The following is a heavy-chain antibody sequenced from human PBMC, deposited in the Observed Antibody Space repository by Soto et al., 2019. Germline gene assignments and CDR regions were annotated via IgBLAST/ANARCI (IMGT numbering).Heavy chain of an antibody. CDR3: ARHGFYGDYSSNYFDT. D-gene: IGHD4-17*01. J-gene: IGHJ5*02. V-gene: IGHV5-51*01. Sequence: GESLKISCKGSGYSFSSWWIAWVRQMPGKGLEYMGIIYPSDSQTRYSPSFQGQVTISADKSISTAYLQWSSLKASDTAIYYCARHGFYGDYSSNYFDTWGQGTMVTVSS. CDR1: GYSFSSWW. CDR2: IYPSDSQT.